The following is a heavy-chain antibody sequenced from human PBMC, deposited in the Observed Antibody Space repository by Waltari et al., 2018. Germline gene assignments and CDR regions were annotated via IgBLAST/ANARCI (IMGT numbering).Heavy chain of an antibody. CDR1: GFRLGGFA. D-gene: IGHD5-12*01. J-gene: IGHJ4*02. CDR3: AKAFRGYSGSYFDI. Sequence: QLLESGGGLVQPGGSLRLSCGASGFRLGGFAMHWVRQAPGKGLEGVSGLSGSGATTYYADSVRGRFTVSRDNSRNTVDLQMNSLRAEDTAVYYCAKAFRGYSGSYFDIWGRGTLVAVS. V-gene: IGHV3-23*01. CDR2: LSGSGATT.